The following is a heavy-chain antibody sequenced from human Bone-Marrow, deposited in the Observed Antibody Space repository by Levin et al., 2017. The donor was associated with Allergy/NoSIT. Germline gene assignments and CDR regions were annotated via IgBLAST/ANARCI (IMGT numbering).Heavy chain of an antibody. J-gene: IGHJ4*02. CDR1: GYTFTGYY. CDR3: ARLIRGGDYGLGREY. V-gene: IGHV1-2*02. Sequence: ASVKVSCKASGYTFTGYYMHWVRQAPGQGLEWMGWINPNSGGTNYAQKFQGRVTMTRDTSISTAYMELSRLRSDDTAVYYCARLIRGGDYGLGREYWGQGTLVTVSS. CDR2: INPNSGGT. D-gene: IGHD4-17*01.